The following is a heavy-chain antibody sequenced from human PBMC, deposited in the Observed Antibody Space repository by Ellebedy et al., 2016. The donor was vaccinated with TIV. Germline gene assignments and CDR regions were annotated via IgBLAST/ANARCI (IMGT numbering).Heavy chain of an antibody. V-gene: IGHV4-39*07. CDR3: AMHQKELFDY. Sequence: MPSETLSLTCTVSGGSISSSSFYWSWVRRPPGKGLEWLGTIYHTGHIYDNPSLGNRVTISIDTSKTQFSLTVRSVTAADTAVYYCAMHQKELFDYWGPGALISVSS. CDR1: GGSISSSSFY. CDR2: IYHTGHI. D-gene: IGHD1-26*01. J-gene: IGHJ4*02.